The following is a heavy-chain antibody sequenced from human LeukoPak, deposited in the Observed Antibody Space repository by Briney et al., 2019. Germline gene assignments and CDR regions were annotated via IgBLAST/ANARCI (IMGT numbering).Heavy chain of an antibody. V-gene: IGHV1-2*02. J-gene: IGHJ5*02. CDR3: ARQFDDPYGPPFTGFLKNWFDP. CDR1: GHTFTGYY. CDR2: INPNSGGT. Sequence: GASVEVSCKASGHTFTGYYMHWVRQAPGQRLESMGWINPNSGGTNYAQKFQGRVTMTRDTSISTAYMELSRLRSDDTAVYYCARQFDDPYGPPFTGFLKNWFDPWGQGTLVTVSS. D-gene: IGHD3-10*01.